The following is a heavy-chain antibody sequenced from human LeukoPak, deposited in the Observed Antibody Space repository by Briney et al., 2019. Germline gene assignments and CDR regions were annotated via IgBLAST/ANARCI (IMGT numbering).Heavy chain of an antibody. CDR2: IYTSGST. D-gene: IGHD6-13*01. J-gene: IGHJ6*03. V-gene: IGHV4-61*02. Sequence: SETLSLTCTVSGGSMSSGDYYWSWIRQPAGKGLEWIGRIYTSGSTNYNPSLKSRVTMSVDTSKNQFSLKLSSVTAADTAVYYCARSDVSSSWYGSHYMDVWGKGTTVTVSS. CDR3: ARSDVSSSWYGSHYMDV. CDR1: GGSMSSGDYY.